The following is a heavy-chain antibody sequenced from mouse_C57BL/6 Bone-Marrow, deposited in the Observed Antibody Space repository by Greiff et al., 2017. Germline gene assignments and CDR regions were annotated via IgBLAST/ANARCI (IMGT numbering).Heavy chain of an antibody. D-gene: IGHD1-1*01. CDR1: GFTFSSYA. J-gene: IGHJ4*01. V-gene: IGHV5-4*03. CDR2: ISDGGSYT. Sequence: DVKLVESGGGLVKPGGSLKLSCAASGFTFSSYAMSWVRQTPEKRLEWVATISDGGSYTYYPDNVKGRFTISRDNAKNNLYLQMSHLKSEDTAMYYCARPHYYGSRGDYWGQGTSVTVSS. CDR3: ARPHYYGSRGDY.